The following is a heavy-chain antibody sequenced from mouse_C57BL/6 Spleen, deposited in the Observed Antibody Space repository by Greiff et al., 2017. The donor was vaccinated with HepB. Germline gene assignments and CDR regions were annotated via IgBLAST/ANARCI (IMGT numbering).Heavy chain of an antibody. CDR1: GYSFTGYY. J-gene: IGHJ3*01. CDR2: INPSTGGT. V-gene: IGHV1-42*01. Sequence: EVKLQESGPELVKPGASVKISCKASGYSFTGYYMNWVKQSPEKSLEWIGEINPSTGGTTYNQKFKAKATLTVDKSSSTAYMQLKSLTSEDSAVYYCARYGSSLGFAYWGQGTLVTVSA. CDR3: ARYGSSLGFAY. D-gene: IGHD1-1*01.